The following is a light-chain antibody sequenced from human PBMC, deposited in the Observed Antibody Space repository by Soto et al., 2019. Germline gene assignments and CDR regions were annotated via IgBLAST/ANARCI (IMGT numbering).Light chain of an antibody. CDR3: SSYTSSSGYV. J-gene: IGLJ1*01. CDR2: DVS. V-gene: IGLV2-14*01. CDR1: SSVVGGYNY. Sequence: QSALTQPASVSGAPGQSITISFTGPSSVVGGYNYVSWYQQHPGKAPKLVIYDVSNRPSGVSNRFSGSKSGNTASLTISGLQAEDEADYYCSSYTSSSGYVFGTGTKVTVL.